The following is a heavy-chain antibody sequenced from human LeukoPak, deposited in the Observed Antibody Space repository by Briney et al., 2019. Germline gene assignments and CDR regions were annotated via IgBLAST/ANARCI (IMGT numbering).Heavy chain of an antibody. V-gene: IGHV1-46*01. CDR1: GYTFTSYY. CDR3: ATLARTDFDY. J-gene: IGHJ4*02. D-gene: IGHD2-2*01. CDR2: INPSGGST. Sequence: ASVKVSCKASGYTFTSYYMHWVRQAPGQGLEWMGIINPSGGSTSYAQKFQGRVTMTEDTSTDTAYMELSSLRSEDTAVYYCATLARTDFDYWGQGTLVTVSS.